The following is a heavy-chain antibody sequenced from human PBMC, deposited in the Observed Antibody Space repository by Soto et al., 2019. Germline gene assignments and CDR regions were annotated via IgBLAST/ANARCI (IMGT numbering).Heavy chain of an antibody. D-gene: IGHD4-17*01. Sequence: SETLSLTCTVSGGSISSYYWSWIRQPPGKGLEWIGYIYYSGSTNYNPSLKSRVTISVDTSKNQFSLKLSSVTAADTAVYYCARRSNGDIDYWGQGTLVTVS. CDR2: IYYSGST. J-gene: IGHJ4*02. CDR1: GGSISSYY. V-gene: IGHV4-59*08. CDR3: ARRSNGDIDY.